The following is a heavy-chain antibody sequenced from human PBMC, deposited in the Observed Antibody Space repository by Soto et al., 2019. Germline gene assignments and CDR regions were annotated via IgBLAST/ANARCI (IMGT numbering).Heavy chain of an antibody. CDR3: AREETAWPLAYGLDV. V-gene: IGHV3-21*01. J-gene: IGHJ6*02. CDR2: ISSRGDT. Sequence: GGSLRLSCAASGSSFSTYSMNCVRQAPGKGLEWVSSISSRGDTYYADSVKGRFTISRDNAKNSVSLQMDSLRAEDAAVYYCAREETAWPLAYGLDVWGQGTTVTVSS. D-gene: IGHD2-21*02. CDR1: GSSFSTYS.